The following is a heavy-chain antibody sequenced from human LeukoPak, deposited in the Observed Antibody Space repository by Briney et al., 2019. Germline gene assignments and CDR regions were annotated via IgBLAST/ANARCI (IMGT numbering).Heavy chain of an antibody. D-gene: IGHD2-21*01. Sequence: SVKVSCKASGGTFTSHAISWVRQAPGQGLEWMGGIIPIFGTANYAQKFQGRVTITADKSTSTAYMELSSLRSEDTAVYYCAAYIVVVISSAFDIWGQGTMVTVSS. CDR2: IIPIFGTA. CDR3: AAYIVVVISSAFDI. J-gene: IGHJ3*02. CDR1: GGTFTSHA. V-gene: IGHV1-69*06.